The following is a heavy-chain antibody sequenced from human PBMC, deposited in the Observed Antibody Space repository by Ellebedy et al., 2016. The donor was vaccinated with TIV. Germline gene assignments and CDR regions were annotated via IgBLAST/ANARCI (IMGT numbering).Heavy chain of an antibody. Sequence: AASVKVSCKASGGTFSSYAFSWVRQAPGHGPEWMGRIIPILGRANYAQKFQGRVTITADKSTSTAYMELSSLRSNDTAVYYSAAGNDGGRVDPWGQGTLVTVSS. CDR3: AAGNDGGRVDP. CDR2: IIPILGRA. V-gene: IGHV1-69*04. D-gene: IGHD1-1*01. CDR1: GGTFSSYA. J-gene: IGHJ5*02.